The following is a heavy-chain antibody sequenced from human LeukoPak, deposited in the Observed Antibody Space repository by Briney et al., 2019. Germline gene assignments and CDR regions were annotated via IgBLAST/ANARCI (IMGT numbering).Heavy chain of an antibody. CDR3: ARDWDIVEYYGMDV. CDR2: INPNSGGT. V-gene: IGHV1-2*02. CDR1: GYTFTSYG. Sequence: GASVKVSCKASGYTFTSYGISWVRQAPGQGLEWMGWINPNSGGTNYAQKFQGRVTMTRDTSISTAYMELSRLRSDDTAVYYCARDWDIVEYYGMDVWGQGTTVTVSS. D-gene: IGHD2-15*01. J-gene: IGHJ6*02.